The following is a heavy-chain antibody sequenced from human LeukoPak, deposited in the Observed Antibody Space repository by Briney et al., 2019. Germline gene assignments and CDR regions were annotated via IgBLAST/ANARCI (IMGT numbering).Heavy chain of an antibody. D-gene: IGHD6-19*01. CDR2: IKQDGSEK. V-gene: IGHV3-7*01. CDR1: GFTFSSYA. Sequence: GGSLRLSCAASGFTFSSYAMSWVRQAPGKGLEWVANIKQDGSEKYYVDSVKGRFTISRDNAKNSLYLQMNSLRAEDTAVYYCARTRIAVAGEPYYYYGMDVWGQGTTVTVSS. J-gene: IGHJ6*02. CDR3: ARTRIAVAGEPYYYYGMDV.